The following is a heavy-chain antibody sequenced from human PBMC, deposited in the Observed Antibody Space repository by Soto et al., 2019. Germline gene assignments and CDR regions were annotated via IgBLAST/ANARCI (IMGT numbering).Heavy chain of an antibody. CDR2: IYYSGST. CDR3: ARLLRYFDWSLSYGIDV. V-gene: IGHV4-30-4*01. Sequence: QVQLQESGPGLVKPSQTLSLTCTVSGGSISSGDYYWSWIRQPPGKGLEWIGYIYYSGSTYYNPSLNSRVTISVDTSKNQFSLKLSSVTAADTAVYYCARLLRYFDWSLSYGIDVWGQGTTVTVSS. CDR1: GGSISSGDYY. J-gene: IGHJ6*02. D-gene: IGHD3-9*01.